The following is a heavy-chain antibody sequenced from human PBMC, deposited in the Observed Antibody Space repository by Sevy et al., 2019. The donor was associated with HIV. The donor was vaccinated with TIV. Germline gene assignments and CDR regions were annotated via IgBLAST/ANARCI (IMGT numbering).Heavy chain of an antibody. D-gene: IGHD3-22*01. CDR1: GYTLTQLS. V-gene: IGHV1-24*01. Sequence: ASVKVSCKVSGYTLTQLSMHWVRQAPGKGLEWMGTFDPEDDKTIYAQKFQGRVTMTEDKSTDTAYMELSSLRSEDTAMFYCATTKDYYDNSGYPFDYWGQETLVTVSS. CDR3: ATTKDYYDNSGYPFDY. J-gene: IGHJ4*02. CDR2: FDPEDDKT.